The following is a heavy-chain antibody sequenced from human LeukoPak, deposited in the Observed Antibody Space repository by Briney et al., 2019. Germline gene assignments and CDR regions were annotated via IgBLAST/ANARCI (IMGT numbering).Heavy chain of an antibody. J-gene: IGHJ3*02. CDR2: IYYSGSI. Sequence: SETLSLTCNVSGYPISGGYYWGWVRQPPGKGLEWIVSIYYSGSIYYNPSLKSRVTISVDTSKNQFSLKLSSVTAADTAMYYCARDEYCGGDCAPDAFDIWGQGTMVTVSS. V-gene: IGHV4-38-2*02. CDR1: GYPISGGYY. D-gene: IGHD2-21*02. CDR3: ARDEYCGGDCAPDAFDI.